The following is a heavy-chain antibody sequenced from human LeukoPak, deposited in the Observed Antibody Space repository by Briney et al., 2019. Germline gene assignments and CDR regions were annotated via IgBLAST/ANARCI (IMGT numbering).Heavy chain of an antibody. D-gene: IGHD6-19*01. Sequence: ASVKVSCKVSGYTLTELSMHWVRQAPGKGLEWMGGFDPEDGETIYAQKFQGRVTMTEDTSTDTAYMEMSSLNSEDTAVYYCARGLESSGWYGMDVWGQGTTIIVSS. CDR2: FDPEDGET. CDR3: ARGLESSGWYGMDV. V-gene: IGHV1-24*01. J-gene: IGHJ6*02. CDR1: GYTLTELS.